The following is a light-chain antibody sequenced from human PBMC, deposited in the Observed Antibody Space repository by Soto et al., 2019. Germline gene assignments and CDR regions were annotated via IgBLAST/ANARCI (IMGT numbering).Light chain of an antibody. Sequence: QSVLTQPASVSGSPGQSITISCTGTSSDIGSNNYVSWYQQHPGKAPKLMIYEVSNRPSGVSNHFSGSKSGNTASLTICGLQAEDEAVYYCSSYTTTTRLFGGGTKLTV. CDR1: SSDIGSNNY. V-gene: IGLV2-14*01. CDR3: SSYTTTTRL. J-gene: IGLJ3*02. CDR2: EVS.